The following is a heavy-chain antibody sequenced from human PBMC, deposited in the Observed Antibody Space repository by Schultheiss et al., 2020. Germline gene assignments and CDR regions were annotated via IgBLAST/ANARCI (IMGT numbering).Heavy chain of an antibody. CDR1: GYTFTGYY. CDR2: INPSGGST. CDR3: ARVGNIVRRRPNWFDP. V-gene: IGHV1-46*01. J-gene: IGHJ5*02. D-gene: IGHD2/OR15-2a*01. Sequence: ASVKVSGKASGYTFTGYYMHWVRQAPGQGLEWMGIINPSGGSTSYAQKFQGRVTMTRDTSISTAYMELSRLRSEDTAVYYCARVGNIVRRRPNWFDPWGQGTLVTVSS.